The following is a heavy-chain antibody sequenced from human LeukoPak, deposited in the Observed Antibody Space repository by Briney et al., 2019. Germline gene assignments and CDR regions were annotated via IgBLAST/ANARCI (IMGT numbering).Heavy chain of an antibody. Sequence: PSQTLSLTCTDSGGSICSGSYYRSWIRQPAGKGLEWIGRIYISGSTNYNPSLKSRVTISVDTSKNHFSLKLTSVTAADTAVYYCARGTVGRTYCGVDCYSPIDYWGQGTLVTVSS. CDR3: ARGTVGRTYCGVDCYSPIDY. CDR1: GGSICSGSYY. CDR2: IYISGST. D-gene: IGHD2-21*01. J-gene: IGHJ4*02. V-gene: IGHV4-61*02.